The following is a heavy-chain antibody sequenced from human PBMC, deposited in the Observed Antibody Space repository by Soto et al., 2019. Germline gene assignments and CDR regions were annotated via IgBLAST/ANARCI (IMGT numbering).Heavy chain of an antibody. D-gene: IGHD1-1*01. Sequence: PGGSLRLSCAASGFTFRSYSMSWVRQAPGKGLEWVSAISGSGGRTYYADSVKGRFTISRDNSKSTLYLQMNSLRAEHTASNSTPKRSTSHYHYGLH. CDR1: GFTFRSYS. CDR2: ISGSGGRT. V-gene: IGHV3-23*01. J-gene: IGHJ6*01. CDR3: PKRSTSHYHYGLH.